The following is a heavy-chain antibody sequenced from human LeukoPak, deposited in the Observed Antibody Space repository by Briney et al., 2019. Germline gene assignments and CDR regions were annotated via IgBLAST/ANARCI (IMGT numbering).Heavy chain of an antibody. CDR1: GFTFSTYN. CDR3: ATPLGILTGYRYYYYMDV. J-gene: IGHJ6*03. Sequence: GGSLRLSCEASGFTFSTYNMNWVRQAPGKRLEWVSSITSSSSYVFYADSVKGRFTISRDNAKNSLYLQMNSLRAEDTAVYYCATPLGILTGYRYYYYMDVWGKGTTVTVSS. V-gene: IGHV3-21*01. D-gene: IGHD3-9*01. CDR2: ITSSSSYV.